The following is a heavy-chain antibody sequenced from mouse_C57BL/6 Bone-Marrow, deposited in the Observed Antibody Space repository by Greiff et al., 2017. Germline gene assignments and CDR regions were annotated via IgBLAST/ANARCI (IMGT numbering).Heavy chain of an antibody. D-gene: IGHD1-1*01. V-gene: IGHV5-12*01. CDR2: ISNGGGST. CDR1: GFTFSDYY. CDR3: ASDEGYYYDSSTAWFAY. J-gene: IGHJ3*01. Sequence: EVQLVEPGGGLVQPGGSLKLSCAASGFTFSDYYMHWVRQTPEKRLEWVAYISNGGGSTYYPDTVKGRVTISRDNAKNTLYLQMSRLRSEDTAMCSCASDEGYYYDSSTAWFAYWGQGTLVTVSA.